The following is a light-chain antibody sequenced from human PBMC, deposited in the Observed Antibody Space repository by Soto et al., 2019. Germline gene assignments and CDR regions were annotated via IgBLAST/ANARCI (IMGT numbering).Light chain of an antibody. CDR3: QQYNSYSGYT. J-gene: IGKJ2*01. CDR2: DAS. CDR1: QSISNW. Sequence: DIQMTQSPSTLPASVGDRVTITCRASQSISNWLAWYQQKPGKAPKLLIYDASSLESGVPSRFSGSGSGTEFTLTISSLQPDDFATYYCQQYNSYSGYTFGQGTKVDI. V-gene: IGKV1-5*01.